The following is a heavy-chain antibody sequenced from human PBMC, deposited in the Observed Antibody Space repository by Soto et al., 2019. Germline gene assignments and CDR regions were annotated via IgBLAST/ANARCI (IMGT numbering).Heavy chain of an antibody. Sequence: PGGSLRLSCTASGFTFSSYEMNWVRQAPGKGLEWVSDIGTTVTTIYYADSVKGRFTISRDNAKNSLYLQMNSLRAEDPAIYYCTRKGRYGCFDPWGQGTLAPVYS. D-gene: IGHD3-16*01. CDR2: IGTTVTTI. V-gene: IGHV3-48*03. CDR1: GFTFSSYE. J-gene: IGHJ5*02. CDR3: TRKGRYGCFDP.